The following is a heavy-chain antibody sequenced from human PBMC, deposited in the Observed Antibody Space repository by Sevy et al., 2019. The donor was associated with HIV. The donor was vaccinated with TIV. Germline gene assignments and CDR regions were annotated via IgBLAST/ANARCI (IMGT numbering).Heavy chain of an antibody. V-gene: IGHV3-21*01. CDR1: GFTFSSYS. Sequence: GGSLRLSCAASGFTFSSYSMNWVRQAPGKGLEWVSSFSSSSSYIYYADSVKGRFTISRDNAKNSLYLQMNSLRAEDTAVYYCARVAGTDPYYYYGMDVWGQGTTVTVSS. D-gene: IGHD3-10*01. CDR3: ARVAGTDPYYYYGMDV. J-gene: IGHJ6*02. CDR2: FSSSSSYI.